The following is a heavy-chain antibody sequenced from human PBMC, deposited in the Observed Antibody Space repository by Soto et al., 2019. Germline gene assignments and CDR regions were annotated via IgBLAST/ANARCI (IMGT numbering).Heavy chain of an antibody. V-gene: IGHV1-69*13. Sequence: SVKVSCKASGGTFSSYAISWVRQAPAQGLEWMGGIIPIFGTANYAQKFQGRVTITADESTSTAYMELSSLRSEDTAVYYCARFRHDYGDYGCFAYWGQGTLVTVSS. CDR1: GGTFSSYA. J-gene: IGHJ4*02. D-gene: IGHD4-17*01. CDR2: IIPIFGTA. CDR3: ARFRHDYGDYGCFAY.